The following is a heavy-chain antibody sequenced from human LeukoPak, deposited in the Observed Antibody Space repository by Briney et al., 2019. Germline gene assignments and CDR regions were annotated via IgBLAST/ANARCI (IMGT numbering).Heavy chain of an antibody. D-gene: IGHD3-22*01. CDR2: IYYSGST. CDR3: ASRAYYDSSGLDY. Sequence: SETLSLTCTVSGGSISRNSYYWGWIRQPPGKGLEWIGYIYYSGSTYYNPSLKSRVTISVDTSKNQFSLRLTSVTAADTAVYYYASRAYYDSSGLDYWGQGILVTVSS. J-gene: IGHJ4*02. V-gene: IGHV4-39*01. CDR1: GGSISRNSYY.